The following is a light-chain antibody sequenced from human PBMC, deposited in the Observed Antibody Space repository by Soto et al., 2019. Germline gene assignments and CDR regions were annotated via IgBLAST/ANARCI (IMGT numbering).Light chain of an antibody. V-gene: IGKV3-15*01. CDR1: QSVNTN. CDR2: GAS. J-gene: IGKJ3*01. Sequence: EIVMTQSPATLSVSPGERATLSCRASQSVNTNLAWYQQKSGQGPRLLIYGASTRATGIPARFSGSGSGTEFTLTISSLQSEDSAVYYCQQYNNLPPPFGPGTKVEIK. CDR3: QQYNNLPPP.